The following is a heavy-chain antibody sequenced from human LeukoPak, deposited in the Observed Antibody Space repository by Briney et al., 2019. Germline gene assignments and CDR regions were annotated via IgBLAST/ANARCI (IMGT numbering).Heavy chain of an antibody. D-gene: IGHD2-21*01. V-gene: IGHV3-7*01. Sequence: GGSLRLSCAAFGFTFSSYWMSWVRQAPGKGLEWVANIKQDGSEKYYVDSVKGRFTISRDNAKNSLYLQMNSLRAEDTAVYYCARGRIGYYYYMDVWGKGTTVTVSS. CDR3: ARGRIGYYYYMDV. J-gene: IGHJ6*03. CDR2: IKQDGSEK. CDR1: GFTFSSYW.